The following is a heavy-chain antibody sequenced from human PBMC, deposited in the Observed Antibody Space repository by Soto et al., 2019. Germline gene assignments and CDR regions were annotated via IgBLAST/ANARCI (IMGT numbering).Heavy chain of an antibody. J-gene: IGHJ3*01. CDR3: ARPATVAPPDAFQV. CDR1: GDSIRNSGHY. Sequence: QVHLQESGPRLVEPSETLSLTCSVSGDSIRNSGHYWVWVRQPPGKGLEWIGSVYYSGTSYRKPSLKTPLTMSIDTSKNQFSLRLTSVTAADTAIYYCARPATVAPPDAFQVWSQGTLLTVSS. D-gene: IGHD6-19*01. CDR2: VYYSGTS. V-gene: IGHV4-39*01.